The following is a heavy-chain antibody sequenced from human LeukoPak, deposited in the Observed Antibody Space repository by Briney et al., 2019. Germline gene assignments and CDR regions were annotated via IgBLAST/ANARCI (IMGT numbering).Heavy chain of an antibody. J-gene: IGHJ6*03. D-gene: IGHD3-10*01. CDR1: GYTFTGYY. Sequence: ASVKVSCKASGYTFTGYYFHWVRQPPGQGLEWMGWINPNTAGTNYAQKFLGRVTLTWDTSISTSYMELNRLTSDDTAVYYCATSDGDFMAGHYYYMGVWGKGTSVTVSS. CDR3: ATSDGDFMAGHYYYMGV. V-gene: IGHV1-2*02. CDR2: INPNTAGT.